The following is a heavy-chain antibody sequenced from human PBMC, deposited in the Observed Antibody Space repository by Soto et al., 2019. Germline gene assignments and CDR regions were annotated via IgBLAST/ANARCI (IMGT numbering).Heavy chain of an antibody. V-gene: IGHV1-69*02. J-gene: IGHJ4*02. D-gene: IGHD2-15*01. CDR3: ARGSSRDCSGGSCYWNY. CDR1: GGTFSSYT. CDR2: IIPILGIA. Sequence: SVKVSCKASGGTFSSYTISWVRQAPGQGLEWMGRIIPILGIANYAQKFQGRVTITADKSTSSAYMELSSLRSEDTAVYYCARGSSRDCSGGSCYWNYWGQGTLVTVSS.